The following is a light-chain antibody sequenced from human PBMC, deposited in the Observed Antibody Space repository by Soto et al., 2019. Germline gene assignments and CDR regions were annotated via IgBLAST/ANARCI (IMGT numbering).Light chain of an antibody. CDR1: QSVRGN. V-gene: IGKV3-15*01. Sequence: EIVMTQSPATLSVSPGERATLSCRASQSVRGNLAWYQQRPGQSPRLLIYGASSRATGIPVRFSGSGSGTEFTLTVGSVESEDFAVDYCQQDNNWPFITVGRGTGLEIK. CDR2: GAS. J-gene: IGKJ5*01. CDR3: QQDNNWPFIT.